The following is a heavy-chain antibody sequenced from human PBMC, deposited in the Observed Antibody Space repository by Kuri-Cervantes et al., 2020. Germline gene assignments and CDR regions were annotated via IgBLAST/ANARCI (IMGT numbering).Heavy chain of an antibody. Sequence: SETLSLTCIVSGDSVSSNTWWSWVRQPPGKGLEWIGEISHSGSTNYNPSLKSRATISVGTSKNQFSLKLSSVTAADTAVYYCASGLLVWTLPSPRMHRSTYYYNYWGHGTLVTVSS. CDR3: ASGLLVWTLPSPRMHRSTYYYNY. CDR1: GDSVSSNTW. V-gene: IGHV4-4*02. D-gene: IGHD3-22*01. J-gene: IGHJ4*01. CDR2: ISHSGST.